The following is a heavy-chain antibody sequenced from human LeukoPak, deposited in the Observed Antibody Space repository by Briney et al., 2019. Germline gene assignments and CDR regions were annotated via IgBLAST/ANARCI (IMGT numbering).Heavy chain of an antibody. CDR3: ARVPGVTRYFDS. CDR1: GFTFTCCW. Sequence: GGSLRLSCAASGFTFTCCWMSWVRHTPGKGLEWAASIKQNGGEKFYADSVKGRFTISRDNAKNSLYLQLNSLRAEDTAVYYCARVPGVTRYFDSWGQGILFTVSS. CDR2: IKQNGGEK. V-gene: IGHV3-7*01. D-gene: IGHD4-23*01. J-gene: IGHJ4*02.